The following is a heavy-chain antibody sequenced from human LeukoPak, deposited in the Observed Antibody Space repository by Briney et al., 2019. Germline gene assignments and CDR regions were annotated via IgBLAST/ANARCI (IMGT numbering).Heavy chain of an antibody. CDR1: GYTFTSYN. CDR3: ARGRRFLEWLPHYYMDV. CDR2: MNPNSGNT. V-gene: IGHV1-8*03. Sequence: ASVKVSCKASGYTFTSYNINWVRQATGQGLEWMGWMNPNSGNTGYAQKFQGRVTITRNTSISTAHMELSSLRSEDTAVYYCARGRRFLEWLPHYYMDVWGKGTTVTVSS. D-gene: IGHD3-3*01. J-gene: IGHJ6*03.